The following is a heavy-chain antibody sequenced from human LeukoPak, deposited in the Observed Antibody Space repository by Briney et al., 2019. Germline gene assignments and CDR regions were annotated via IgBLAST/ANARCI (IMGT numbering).Heavy chain of an antibody. CDR2: IYRGGST. CDR3: ARLSANSSAYFFDY. CDR1: GFSFSTYA. J-gene: IGHJ4*02. D-gene: IGHD3-22*01. Sequence: GGSLRLSCVASGFSFSTYAMTWVRQAPGKGLEWVSIIYRGGSTNGAVSVKGRFTISRDTSKNTMYLQMNSLRAEDTAVYYCARLSANSSAYFFDYWGQGTLVTVSS. V-gene: IGHV3-66*04.